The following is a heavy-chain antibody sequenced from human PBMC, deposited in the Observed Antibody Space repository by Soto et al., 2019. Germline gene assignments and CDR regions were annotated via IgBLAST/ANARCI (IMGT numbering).Heavy chain of an antibody. V-gene: IGHV3-30-3*01. CDR3: ARGIGRSKDSSGWGGPYYFDY. CDR2: ISYDGSNK. Sequence: QVQLVESGGGVVQPGRSLRLSCAASGFTFSSYAMHWVRQAPGKGLEWVAVISYDGSNKYYADSVKGRFTISRDNSKNTLYLQMNSLRAEDTAVYYCARGIGRSKDSSGWGGPYYFDYWGQGTLVTVSS. CDR1: GFTFSSYA. J-gene: IGHJ4*02. D-gene: IGHD6-19*01.